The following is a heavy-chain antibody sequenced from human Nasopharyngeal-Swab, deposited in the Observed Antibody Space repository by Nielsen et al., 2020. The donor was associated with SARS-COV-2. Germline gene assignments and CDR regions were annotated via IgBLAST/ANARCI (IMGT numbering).Heavy chain of an antibody. CDR2: VKSKDDNYAT. CDR3: TRQGL. V-gene: IGHV3-73*01. Sequence: GESLKISCAASGFTSSASSMQLVRQASGKGLEWVGLVKSKDDNYATAYAASSKGRFTISRDDSKNMAYLQMNSLKTEDTAVYCCTRQGLWGQGTLVTVSS. J-gene: IGHJ4*02. CDR1: GFTSSASS.